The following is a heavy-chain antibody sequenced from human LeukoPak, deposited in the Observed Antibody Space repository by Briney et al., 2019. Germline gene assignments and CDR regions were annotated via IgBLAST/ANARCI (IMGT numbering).Heavy chain of an antibody. J-gene: IGHJ4*02. D-gene: IGHD3-16*01. Sequence: GGSLRLSCAASGFIFKTYTMTWVGQAPGKGLEWVSSITGDCKYITYADSVKGRFTISRDNAKNSLYLQVASLRGDDTATYYCAREGNDYYYDQWGQGTLVTVSP. V-gene: IGHV3-21*01. CDR2: ITGDCKYI. CDR1: GFIFKTYT. CDR3: AREGNDYYYDQ.